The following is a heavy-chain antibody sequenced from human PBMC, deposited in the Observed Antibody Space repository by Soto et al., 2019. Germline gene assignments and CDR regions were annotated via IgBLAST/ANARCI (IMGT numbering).Heavy chain of an antibody. CDR1: GYTFTGYY. J-gene: IGHJ4*02. V-gene: IGHV1-2*02. CDR3: ARVVNVLRFLEWNYYFDY. D-gene: IGHD3-3*01. Sequence: ASVKVSCKASGYTFTGYYMHWVRQAPGQGLEWMGWINPDSGGTNYAQKFQGRVTMTRDTSISTAYMELSRLRSDDTAAYYCARVVNVLRFLEWNYYFDYWGQGTLVTVSS. CDR2: INPDSGGT.